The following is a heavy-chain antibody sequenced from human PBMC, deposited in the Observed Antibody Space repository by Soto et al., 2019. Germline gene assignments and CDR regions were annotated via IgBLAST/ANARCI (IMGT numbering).Heavy chain of an antibody. CDR2: ISYDGSNK. D-gene: IGHD3-10*01. V-gene: IGHV3-30*03. CDR1: GFPFTTYG. J-gene: IGHJ4*02. Sequence: PGGSLRLSCAASGFPFTTYGMHWVREGPGKGLEWVAVISYDGSNKYYADSVKGRFTISRDNSKNMLYLQMNSLRPEDTALYYCVGGQYYFDYRGQGTLVTVSS. CDR3: VGGQYYFDY.